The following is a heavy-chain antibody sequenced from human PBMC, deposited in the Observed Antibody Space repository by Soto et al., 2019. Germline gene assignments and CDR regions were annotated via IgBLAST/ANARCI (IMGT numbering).Heavy chain of an antibody. V-gene: IGHV1-69*05. CDR1: GGAFRTSS. D-gene: IGHD1-20*01. J-gene: IGHJ4*02. CDR2: IIPILGTP. CDR3: AAGPNNLLAY. Sequence: SVKVSCKTYGGAFRTSSLNWVRQAPGQGLEWMGGIIPILGTPEYPQKFQGRVTITRDTSASTAYMELSSLRSEDTAVYYCAAGPNNLLAYWGQGTLVTVSS.